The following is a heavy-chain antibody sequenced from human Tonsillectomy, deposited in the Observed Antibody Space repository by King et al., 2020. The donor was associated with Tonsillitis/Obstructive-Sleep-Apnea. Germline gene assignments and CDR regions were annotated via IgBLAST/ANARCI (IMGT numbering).Heavy chain of an antibody. CDR3: ARGRVAVAGSPHY. V-gene: IGHV7-4-1*01. D-gene: IGHD6-19*01. CDR1: GYTFTSYA. Sequence: VQLVESGSELKKPGASVKVSCKASGYTFTSYAMNWVRQAPGQGLEWMGWINTNTGNQKYAKGLKGRLVFSLDTSVSTAYLQIGSLKAEDTAVYYCARGRVAVAGSPHYWGQGTLVTVSS. J-gene: IGHJ4*02. CDR2: INTNTGNQ.